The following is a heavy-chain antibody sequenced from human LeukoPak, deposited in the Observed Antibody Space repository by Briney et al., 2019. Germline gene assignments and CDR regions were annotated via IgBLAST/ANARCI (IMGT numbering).Heavy chain of an antibody. Sequence: SSETLSLTCTVSGGSISSSSYYWGWIRQPPGKGLEWIGSIYYSGSTYYNPSLKSRVTISVDTSRSQFSLKLSSVTAADTAVYYCARQLAHYDYVWGSYRPNWFDPWGQGTLVTVSS. CDR2: IYYSGST. J-gene: IGHJ5*02. D-gene: IGHD3-16*02. V-gene: IGHV4-39*01. CDR3: ARQLAHYDYVWGSYRPNWFDP. CDR1: GGSISSSSYY.